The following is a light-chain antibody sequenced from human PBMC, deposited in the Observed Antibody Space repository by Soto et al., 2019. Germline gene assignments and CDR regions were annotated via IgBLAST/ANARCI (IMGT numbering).Light chain of an antibody. J-gene: IGKJ2*01. CDR3: QHYYTTPRT. Sequence: DIVMTQSPDSLAVSLGERATINCKSSRSVLYNSNNKNYLAWYQQKPGQPPKLLIYWASTRESGVPDRFSGSGSETDFTLTISSLQAEDVAVYYCQHYYTTPRTCGQGTKLEIK. CDR1: RSVLYNSNNKNY. CDR2: WAS. V-gene: IGKV4-1*01.